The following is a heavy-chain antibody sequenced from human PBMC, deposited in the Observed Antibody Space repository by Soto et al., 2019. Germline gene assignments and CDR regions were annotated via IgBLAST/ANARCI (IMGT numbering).Heavy chain of an antibody. D-gene: IGHD3-3*01. Sequence: QVQLVQSGAEVKKPGASVKVSCKASGYTFTGYYMHWVRQALGQGLEWMGGINPNSGGTNYAQKFQGWVTMTRDTSISTAYMELSRLRSDDTAVYYCARAADFWSGYYLYWGQGTLVTVSS. J-gene: IGHJ4*02. CDR2: INPNSGGT. CDR3: ARAADFWSGYYLY. CDR1: GYTFTGYY. V-gene: IGHV1-2*04.